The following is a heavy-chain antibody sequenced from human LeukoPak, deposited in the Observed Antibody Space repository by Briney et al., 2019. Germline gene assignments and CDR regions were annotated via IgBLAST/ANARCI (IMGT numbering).Heavy chain of an antibody. V-gene: IGHV3-23*01. CDR1: GFTFSSYG. D-gene: IGHD1-26*01. Sequence: PGGSLRLSCAASGFTFSSYGMHWVRQAPGQGLEWVSAIGDTTYYADSVEGRFTISRDNSKNTLYLQMNSLRAEDAAIYYCAKAFAFVGANFFDYWGQGTLVTVSS. CDR2: IGDTT. CDR3: AKAFAFVGANFFDY. J-gene: IGHJ4*02.